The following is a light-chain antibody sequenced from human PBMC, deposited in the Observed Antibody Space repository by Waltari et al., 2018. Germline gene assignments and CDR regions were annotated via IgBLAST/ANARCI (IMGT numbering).Light chain of an antibody. J-gene: IGKJ5*01. Sequence: DMVLTQSPFSLPVTPGEPASTSCRTSQSLLHSDEFHYLDWYLQKPGQSPQLLIYLGSNRASGVPDRFSGSGSGTDFTLNISRVEAEDVGMYYCMQAVHSPITFGQGTRLEIK. CDR3: MQAVHSPIT. CDR1: QSLLHSDEFHY. CDR2: LGS. V-gene: IGKV2-28*01.